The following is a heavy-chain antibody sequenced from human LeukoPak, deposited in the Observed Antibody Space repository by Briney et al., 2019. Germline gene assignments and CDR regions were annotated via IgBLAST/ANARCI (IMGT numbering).Heavy chain of an antibody. CDR1: GFTFSDYY. V-gene: IGHV3-11*04. CDR2: ISSSGSTI. J-gene: IGHJ3*02. D-gene: IGHD6-13*01. Sequence: GGSLRLSCAASGFTFSDYYMSWIRQAPGKGREWVAYISSSGSTIYYADSVKGRFTISRDNAKNSLYLQMNSLRAEDTAVYYCARYWQQLVPGAFDIWGQGTMVTVSS. CDR3: ARYWQQLVPGAFDI.